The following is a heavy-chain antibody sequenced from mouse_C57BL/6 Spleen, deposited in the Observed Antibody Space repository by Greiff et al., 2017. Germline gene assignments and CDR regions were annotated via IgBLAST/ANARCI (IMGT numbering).Heavy chain of an antibody. J-gene: IGHJ1*03. CDR1: GYTFTSYT. V-gene: IGHV1-4*01. CDR3: ARSPYDYNWYFDG. CDR2: INPSSGYT. Sequence: VKLQQSGAELARPGASVKMSCKASGYTFTSYTMHWVKQRPGQGLEWIGYINPSSGYTKYNQKFKDKATLTADKSSSTAYMQLSSLTSEDSAVYYWARSPYDYNWYFDGWGTGTTVTVSS. D-gene: IGHD2-4*01.